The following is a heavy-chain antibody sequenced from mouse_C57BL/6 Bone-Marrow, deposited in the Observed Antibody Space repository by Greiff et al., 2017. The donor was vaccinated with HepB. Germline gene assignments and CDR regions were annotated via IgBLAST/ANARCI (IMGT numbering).Heavy chain of an antibody. CDR3: ARRYYGSSYVEWYFDV. D-gene: IGHD1-1*01. Sequence: VQLQQPGAELVMPGASVKLSCKASGYTFTSYWMHWVKQRPGQGLEWIGEIDPSDSYTNYNQKFKGKSTLTVDKSSSKAYMQLSSLTSEDSAVYYCARRYYGSSYVEWYFDVWGTGTTVTVSS. CDR1: GYTFTSYW. CDR2: IDPSDSYT. J-gene: IGHJ1*03. V-gene: IGHV1-69*01.